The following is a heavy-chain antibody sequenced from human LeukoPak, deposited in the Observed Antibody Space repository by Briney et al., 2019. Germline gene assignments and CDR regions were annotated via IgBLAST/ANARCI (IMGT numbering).Heavy chain of an antibody. Sequence: GSLSLFCAASGFTVSIYYMSWVRQAPGKGLEWVSLLYSGGITYYADSVKGRFTISRDNSKNTPFLQMNSLRAEDTAVYYCARGDWNYYFDYWGREPWSPSPQ. V-gene: IGHV3-53*01. CDR3: ARGDWNYYFDY. J-gene: IGHJ4*02. CDR2: LYSGGIT. D-gene: IGHD1-7*01. CDR1: GFTVSIYY.